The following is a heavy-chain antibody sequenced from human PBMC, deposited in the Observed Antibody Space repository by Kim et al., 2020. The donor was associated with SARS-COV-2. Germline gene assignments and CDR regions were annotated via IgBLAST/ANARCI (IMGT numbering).Heavy chain of an antibody. CDR3: ANGGVVVVPAVIGFDY. V-gene: IGHV3-23*01. Sequence: VKGRFTISRDNSKNTLYLQMNSLRAEDTAVYYCANGGVVVVPAVIGFDYWGQGTLVTVSS. D-gene: IGHD2-2*01. J-gene: IGHJ4*02.